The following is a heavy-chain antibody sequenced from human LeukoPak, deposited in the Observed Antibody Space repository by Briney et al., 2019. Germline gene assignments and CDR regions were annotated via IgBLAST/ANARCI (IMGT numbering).Heavy chain of an antibody. J-gene: IGHJ2*01. CDR2: INHSGST. CDR1: GGSFSGYY. Sequence: SETLSLTCAVYGGSFSGYYWSWIRQPPGKGLESIGEINHSGSTNYNPSLKSRVSISVDTSKNQFSLKLSSVTAADTAVYYCARGRRAAAVRSNYWYFDLWGRGTLVTVSS. V-gene: IGHV4-34*01. D-gene: IGHD6-13*01. CDR3: ARGRRAAAVRSNYWYFDL.